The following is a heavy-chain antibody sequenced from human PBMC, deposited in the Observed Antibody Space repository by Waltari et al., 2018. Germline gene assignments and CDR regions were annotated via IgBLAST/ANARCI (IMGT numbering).Heavy chain of an antibody. CDR2: MSGTGDYT. Sequence: FSNYAMNWVRQAPGKGLEWVSTMSGTGDYTYYADSVKGRFTISRDNSKNTVFLHMNNLRVEDTAIYFCAKDQAEWLVLDGYFDSWGQGTPVTVSS. D-gene: IGHD6-19*01. J-gene: IGHJ4*02. V-gene: IGHV3-23*01. CDR3: AKDQAEWLVLDGYFDS. CDR1: FSNYA.